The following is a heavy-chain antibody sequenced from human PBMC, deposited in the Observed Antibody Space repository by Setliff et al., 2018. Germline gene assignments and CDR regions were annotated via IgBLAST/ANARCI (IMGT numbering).Heavy chain of an antibody. CDR2: FYYNTGAT. Sequence: PSETLSLTCTVSGGSIVSKSFYWGWMRQPPGKGLEWIGSFYYNTGATYYNPSLEGRGTISVNTSKNQFSLKLSSVTAADTAVYYCARGSFGGVIVDAFDIWGQGTMVTVSS. CDR3: ARGSFGGVIVDAFDI. D-gene: IGHD3-16*02. CDR1: GGSIVSKSFY. J-gene: IGHJ3*02. V-gene: IGHV4-39*01.